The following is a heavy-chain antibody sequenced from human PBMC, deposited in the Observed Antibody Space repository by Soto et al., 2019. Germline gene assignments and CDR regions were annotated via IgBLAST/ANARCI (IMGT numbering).Heavy chain of an antibody. CDR1: DFTLSNYG. V-gene: IGHV3-23*01. Sequence: EVQLLESGGGLVQPGGSLRLSCAASDFTLSNYGMTWVRQAPGKGLEWVSTIRGSDGSTYYADAVKGRFTISRDNSKNTLYLQMNSLTAGDTAVYYCAKDVNYDMLAGYYYYWGQGTLVIVSS. CDR3: AKDVNYDMLAGYYYY. D-gene: IGHD3-9*01. J-gene: IGHJ4*02. CDR2: IRGSDGST.